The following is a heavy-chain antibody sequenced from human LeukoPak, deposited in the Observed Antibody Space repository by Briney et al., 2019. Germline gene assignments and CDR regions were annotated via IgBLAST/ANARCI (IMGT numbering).Heavy chain of an antibody. J-gene: IGHJ4*02. CDR3: AFSSSWYGEVFDY. Sequence: PSETLSLTCTVSGGSISSGGYYWSWIRQHPGKGLEWIGYIYYSGSTYYNPSLKSRVTISVDTSKNQFSLKLSSVTAADTAVYYCAFSSSWYGEVFDYWGQGTLVTVSS. CDR2: IYYSGST. V-gene: IGHV4-31*03. D-gene: IGHD6-13*01. CDR1: GGSISSGGYY.